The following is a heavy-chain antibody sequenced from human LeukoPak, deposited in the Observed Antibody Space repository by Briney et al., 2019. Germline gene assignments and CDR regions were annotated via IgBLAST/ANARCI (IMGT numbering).Heavy chain of an antibody. CDR3: ARTTVVRHFDY. CDR1: GGSFSGYY. J-gene: IGHJ4*02. Sequence: SETLSLTCAVYGGSFSGYYWSWIRQPPGKGLEWIGEINHSGSTNYNPSLKSRVTISVDTSKNQFSLKLSSVTAADTAVYYCARTTVVRHFDYWGQGTPVTVSS. CDR2: INHSGST. D-gene: IGHD4-23*01. V-gene: IGHV4-34*01.